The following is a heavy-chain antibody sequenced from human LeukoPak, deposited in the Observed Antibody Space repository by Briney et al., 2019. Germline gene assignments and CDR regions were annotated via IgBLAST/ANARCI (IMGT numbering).Heavy chain of an antibody. J-gene: IGHJ5*02. D-gene: IGHD1-7*01. Sequence: SETLSLTCAVSGGSVSSGSYHWSWIRQPPGKGLEWIGSIYYSGTTYYNPSLKSRVTISVDTSKNQFSLKLSSVTAADTAVYYCARHEWGVTGTSFDPWGQGTLVTVSS. V-gene: IGHV4-39*01. CDR2: IYYSGTT. CDR3: ARHEWGVTGTSFDP. CDR1: GGSVSSGSYH.